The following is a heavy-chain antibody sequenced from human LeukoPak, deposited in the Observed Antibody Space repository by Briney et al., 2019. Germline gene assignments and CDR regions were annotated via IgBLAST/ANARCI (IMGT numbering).Heavy chain of an antibody. CDR3: ARHRSSWLIDY. V-gene: IGHV3-23*01. CDR2: ISDSGGNT. D-gene: IGHD6-6*01. Sequence: GGSLRLSCAASGFTFNSYAMSWVRQAPWERLQWVSGISDSGGNTYYADSVRGRFTISRDNSKNTLYLQMDSLRAEDTAVYYCARHRSSWLIDYWGQGTLVTVSS. J-gene: IGHJ4*02. CDR1: GFTFNSYA.